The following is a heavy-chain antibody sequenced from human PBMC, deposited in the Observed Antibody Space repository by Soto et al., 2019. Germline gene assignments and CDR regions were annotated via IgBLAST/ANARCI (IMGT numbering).Heavy chain of an antibody. D-gene: IGHD1-26*01. CDR3: TTGSVEGY. J-gene: IGHJ4*02. CDR2: IKTKTQGETT. V-gene: IGHV3-15*07. Sequence: EVQLVESGGGLVKPGESIRLSCAASGFTISGAWMNWVRQAPGKGLEWVGRIKTKTQGETTDYAAPVKGRITISRDDSENTLSLHMNSLKIEATAVYYCTTGSVEGYWGQGTLVTVSS. CDR1: GFTISGAW.